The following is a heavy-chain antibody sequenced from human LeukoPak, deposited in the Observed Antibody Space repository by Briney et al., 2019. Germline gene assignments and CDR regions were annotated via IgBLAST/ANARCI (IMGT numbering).Heavy chain of an antibody. V-gene: IGHV4-39*01. Sequence: SETLSLTCGVSGVSITSGSYYWGWIRQPPGKGLEWIGSIYDSGSTYYNPSLKSRVTISVDTSKNQFSLKLSSVTAADTAVYYCARRAMVRGGTYFDYWGQGTLVTVSS. CDR1: GVSITSGSYY. D-gene: IGHD3-10*01. CDR2: IYDSGST. CDR3: ARRAMVRGGTYFDY. J-gene: IGHJ4*02.